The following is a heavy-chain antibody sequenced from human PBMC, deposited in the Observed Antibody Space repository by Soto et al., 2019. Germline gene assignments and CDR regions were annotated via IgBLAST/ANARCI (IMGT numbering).Heavy chain of an antibody. Sequence: PSETLSLTCAVSGYSISSSNWWGWIRQPPGKGLEWIGYIYYSGSTYYNPSLKSRVTISVDTSKNQFSLKLSSVTAADTAVYYCARGRANYYDSSGYYSYYFDYWGRGTLVTVS. CDR3: ARGRANYYDSSGYYSYYFDY. CDR1: GYSISSSNW. CDR2: IYYSGST. V-gene: IGHV4-28*03. J-gene: IGHJ4*02. D-gene: IGHD3-22*01.